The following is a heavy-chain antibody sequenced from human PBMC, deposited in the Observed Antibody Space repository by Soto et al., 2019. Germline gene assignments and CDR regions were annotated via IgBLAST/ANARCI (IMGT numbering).Heavy chain of an antibody. Sequence: LRLSCEASGFTFSDYWMSWVRQAPGKGPEWVANIKFDGSEKQYVDSVRGRFTISRDNSRNSLFLQMNSLRAGDTAVYYCVKDGGYCSSSTCYSPRNHYFDSWGQGTLVTVSS. V-gene: IGHV3-7*03. D-gene: IGHD2-2*01. J-gene: IGHJ4*02. CDR3: VKDGGYCSSSTCYSPRNHYFDS. CDR2: IKFDGSEK. CDR1: GFTFSDYW.